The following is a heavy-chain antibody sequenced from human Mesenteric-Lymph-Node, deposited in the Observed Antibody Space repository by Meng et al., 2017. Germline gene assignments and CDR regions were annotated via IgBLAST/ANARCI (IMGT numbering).Heavy chain of an antibody. V-gene: IGHV4-61*02. CDR2: IYTSGST. D-gene: IGHD3-10*01. CDR3: ARERGLYYFYGLDV. Sequence: LRLSCTVSGASISSGNYYWTWIRQPAGKGLEWIGRIYTSGSTDYNPSLQTRVTVSVDTSKSQFSLRLTSVTAADTAVYYCARERGLYYFYGLDVWGQGTTVTGSS. J-gene: IGHJ6*02. CDR1: GASISSGNYY.